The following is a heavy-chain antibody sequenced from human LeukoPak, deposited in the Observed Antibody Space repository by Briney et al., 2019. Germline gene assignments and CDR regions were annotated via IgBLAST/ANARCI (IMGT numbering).Heavy chain of an antibody. CDR1: GFTFSSYW. J-gene: IGHJ4*02. D-gene: IGHD2-2*01. V-gene: IGHV3-7*03. Sequence: PGGSLRISCAASGFTFSSYWMSGVRQAPGKGLEWVANIKQDGSEKYYVDSVKGRFTISRDNAKNSLYLQMNSLRAEDTAVYYCARAGDIVVVPAANNLGYWGQGTLVTVSS. CDR3: ARAGDIVVVPAANNLGY. CDR2: IKQDGSEK.